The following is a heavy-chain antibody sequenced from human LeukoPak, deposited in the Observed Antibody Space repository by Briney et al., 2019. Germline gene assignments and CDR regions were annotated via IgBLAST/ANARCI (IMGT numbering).Heavy chain of an antibody. D-gene: IGHD3-3*01. CDR1: GYTVTSYG. Sequence: ASVKVSCKASGYTVTSYGISWVRQAPGQGLEWMGWISAYNGNTNYAQKLQGRGTMTTDTSTSQDYMELRSLRSDATAVYYCARVPFGVVRKDYYYYMDVWGKGPTVPVSS. CDR3: ARVPFGVVRKDYYYYMDV. V-gene: IGHV1-18*01. J-gene: IGHJ6*03. CDR2: ISAYNGNT.